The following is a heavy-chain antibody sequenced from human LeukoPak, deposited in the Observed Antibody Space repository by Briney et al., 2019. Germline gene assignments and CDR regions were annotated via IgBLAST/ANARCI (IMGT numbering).Heavy chain of an antibody. CDR1: GFNLSTYA. CDR3: AKAPVTSCRGAYCYPFDS. J-gene: IGHJ4*02. D-gene: IGHD2-21*01. V-gene: IGHV3-23*01. CDR2: KSSSDAGT. Sequence: GGSLRLSCAASGFNLSTYAMRWVRQTPGKGLEWVAAKSSSDAGTYHADSMRGRFTISRDNSKNTLYLQMSSLRAEDAAVYFCAKAPVTSCRGAYCYPFDSWGQGTLVTVSS.